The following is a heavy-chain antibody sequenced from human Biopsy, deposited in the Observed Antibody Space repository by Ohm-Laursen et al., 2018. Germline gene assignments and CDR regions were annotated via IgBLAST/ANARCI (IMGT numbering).Heavy chain of an antibody. Sequence: GASVKVSCKVSGYTFTDSYMHWVRQAPGQGLEWMGIINPSGGSTTYAQKFQGRVTMTRDTSTSTVYMELSSLRSEDTAVYYCARNAWPTLSTMIVVVKGFNWFDPWGQGTLVTVSS. CDR3: ARNAWPTLSTMIVVVKGFNWFDP. CDR1: GYTFTDSY. CDR2: INPSGGST. V-gene: IGHV1-46*01. J-gene: IGHJ5*02. D-gene: IGHD3-22*01.